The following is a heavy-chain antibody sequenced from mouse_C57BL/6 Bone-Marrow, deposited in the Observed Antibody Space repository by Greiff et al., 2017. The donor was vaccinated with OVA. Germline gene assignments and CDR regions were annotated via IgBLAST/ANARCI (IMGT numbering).Heavy chain of an antibody. D-gene: IGHD1-1*01. V-gene: IGHV5-2*01. CDR2: INSDGGST. CDR1: EYEFPSHD. J-gene: IGHJ1*03. CDR3: ARRSYYDSSYRWYVDV. Sequence: EVQVVESGGGLVQPGESLKLSCESTEYEFPSHDMSWVRQTPEKSLEWVAAINSDGGSTYYPDTMERRFIIAIDNTKKTLYLQMSSLTSEDTALYYCARRSYYDSSYRWYVDVWGTGTTVTVSS.